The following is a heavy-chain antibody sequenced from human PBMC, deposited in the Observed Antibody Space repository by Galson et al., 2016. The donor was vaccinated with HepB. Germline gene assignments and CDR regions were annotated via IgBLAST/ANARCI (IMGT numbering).Heavy chain of an antibody. CDR3: AKPYTSGWLTSFDH. Sequence: SLRLSCAASGFAFSSYAINWVRQTPGKGLEWISSTGLSGAPTYYADSVKGRFSISRDNSKNTLYLEMSSLRVDDSAIYYCAKPYTSGWLTSFDHWGQGTLVTVSS. D-gene: IGHD6-19*01. J-gene: IGHJ4*02. CDR2: TGLSGAPT. V-gene: IGHV3-23*01. CDR1: GFAFSSYA.